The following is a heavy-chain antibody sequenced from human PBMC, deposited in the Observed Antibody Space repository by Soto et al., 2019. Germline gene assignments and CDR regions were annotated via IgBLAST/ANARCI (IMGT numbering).Heavy chain of an antibody. V-gene: IGHV1-18*01. CDR3: AREPNYFDY. CDR1: GYTFTSYG. Sequence: GASVKVSCKASGYTFTSYGISWVRQAPGQGLEWMGWISAYNGNTKYAQKLQGRVTMTTDTSTSTADMELRSLRSDDTAVYYCAREPNYFDYWGKGTLVTVYS. CDR2: ISAYNGNT. J-gene: IGHJ4*02.